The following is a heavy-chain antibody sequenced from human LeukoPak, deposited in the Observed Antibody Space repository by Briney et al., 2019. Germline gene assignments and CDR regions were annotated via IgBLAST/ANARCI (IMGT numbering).Heavy chain of an antibody. CDR1: GFTFSSYG. J-gene: IGHJ5*02. Sequence: PGGSLRLSCAASGFTFSSYGMHWVRQAPGKGLEWVAFIWYDGSGKYYTDSVKGRLTISRDNSKKTLYLQMNSLRSEDTAVYYCAKDAVRFASSPNWLDPLGQGTLVIVSS. CDR2: IWYDGSGK. D-gene: IGHD3-3*01. V-gene: IGHV3-30*02. CDR3: AKDAVRFASSPNWLDP.